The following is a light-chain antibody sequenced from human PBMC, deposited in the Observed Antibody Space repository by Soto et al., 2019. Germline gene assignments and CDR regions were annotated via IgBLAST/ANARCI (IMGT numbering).Light chain of an antibody. Sequence: DIVMTQSPATLSVSPGERATLSCRASQSVSSNLAWYQQKPGQAPRLLIYGASTRATGIPARFSGSGSGTEFTLTISSLQSEDFAMYYCQQYNNWPFTFGQGTKLEIK. CDR3: QQYNNWPFT. CDR1: QSVSSN. V-gene: IGKV3-15*01. J-gene: IGKJ2*01. CDR2: GAS.